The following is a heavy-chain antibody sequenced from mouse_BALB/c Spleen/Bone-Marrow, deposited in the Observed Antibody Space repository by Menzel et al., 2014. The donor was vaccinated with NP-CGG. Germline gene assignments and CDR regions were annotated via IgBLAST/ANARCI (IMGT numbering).Heavy chain of an antibody. V-gene: IGHV14-3*02. CDR3: ARYYCGTRYYFDY. Sequence: EVHLVESGAELVKPGASVKLSCTASGFNIKDTYMHWVKQRPEQGLEWIGRIDPANGNTKYDPKFQGKATITADTSSNTAYLQLNSLTSEDTAVYYCARYYCGTRYYFDYWGQGTTLTVSS. CDR1: GFNIKDTY. J-gene: IGHJ2*01. D-gene: IGHD1-1*01. CDR2: IDPANGNT.